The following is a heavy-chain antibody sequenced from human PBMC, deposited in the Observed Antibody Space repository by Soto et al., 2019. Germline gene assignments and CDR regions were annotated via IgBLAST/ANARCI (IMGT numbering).Heavy chain of an antibody. CDR3: AREELAAAGTDPYNWFDP. D-gene: IGHD6-13*01. J-gene: IGHJ5*02. Sequence: PSETLSLTCTVSGGSISSGGYYWSWIRQHPGKGLEWIGYIYYSGSTYYNPSLKSRVTISVDTSKNQFSLKLSSVTAADTAVYYCAREELAAAGTDPYNWFDPWGQGTLVTVSS. V-gene: IGHV4-31*03. CDR2: IYYSGST. CDR1: GGSISSGGYY.